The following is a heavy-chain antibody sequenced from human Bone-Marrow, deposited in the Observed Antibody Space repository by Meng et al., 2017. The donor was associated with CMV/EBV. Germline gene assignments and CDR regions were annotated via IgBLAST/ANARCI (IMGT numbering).Heavy chain of an antibody. CDR3: ARAELSKGSGYKPYYYGMDF. Sequence: GSLRLSCTVSGGSISSYYWSWIRQPPGKGLEWIGYIYYSGSTNYNPSLKSRVTISVDTSKNQFSLKLSSVTAADTAVYYCARAELSKGSGYKPYYYGMDFWGQGTTVTVSS. V-gene: IGHV4-59*01. CDR2: IYYSGST. CDR1: GGSISSYY. D-gene: IGHD3-22*01. J-gene: IGHJ6*02.